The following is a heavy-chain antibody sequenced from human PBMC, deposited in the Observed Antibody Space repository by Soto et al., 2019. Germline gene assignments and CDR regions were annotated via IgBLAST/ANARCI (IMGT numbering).Heavy chain of an antibody. J-gene: IGHJ6*02. CDR1: GYSFTSYW. CDR2: IYPGDSDT. V-gene: IGHV5-51*01. CDR3: AIAFGGGTEETNYYYYGLDV. D-gene: IGHD3-3*02. Sequence: PGESLKISCKGSGYSFTSYWIGWVRQMPGKGLERMGIIYPGDSDTRYSPSFQGQVTISADKSISTAYLQWSSLKASDTAMYYCAIAFGGGTEETNYYYYGLDVWGQGTTVTVSS.